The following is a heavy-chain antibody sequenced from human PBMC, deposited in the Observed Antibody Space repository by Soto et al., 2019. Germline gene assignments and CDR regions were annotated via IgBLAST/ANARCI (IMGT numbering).Heavy chain of an antibody. CDR2: IDHDGGTR. Sequence: EVQLVESGGGLVQPGGSLRLSCAASGFSFSTYWMNWVRQAPGKGLEWVANIDHDGGTRGYVASVKGRFTISRDNAKNSLYLQMNSLGVDDTALYHCASDLYSGTSDYWGQGTLVTVSS. CDR3: ASDLYSGTSDY. V-gene: IGHV3-7*05. CDR1: GFSFSTYW. J-gene: IGHJ4*02. D-gene: IGHD1-26*01.